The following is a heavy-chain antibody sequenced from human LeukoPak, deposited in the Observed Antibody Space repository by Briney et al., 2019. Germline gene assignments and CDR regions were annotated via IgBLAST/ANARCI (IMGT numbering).Heavy chain of an antibody. J-gene: IGHJ4*02. CDR1: GGTFSSYA. Sequence: WASVKVSCKASGGTFSSYAISWVRQAPGQGLEWMGRIIPILGIANYAQKVQGKVTITADKSTSTAHMELSSLRSEDTAVYCCARLLPRSGLYEVDYWGQGTLATVS. V-gene: IGHV1-69*04. CDR2: IIPILGIA. D-gene: IGHD6-19*01. CDR3: ARLLPRSGLYEVDY.